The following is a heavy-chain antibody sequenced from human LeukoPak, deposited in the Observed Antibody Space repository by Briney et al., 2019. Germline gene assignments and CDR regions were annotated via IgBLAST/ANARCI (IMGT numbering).Heavy chain of an antibody. D-gene: IGHD3-22*01. CDR1: GYPISSAYY. CDR3: AGEMSSGSFRDFDY. J-gene: IGHJ4*02. CDR2: IYPSGST. V-gene: IGHV4-38-2*02. Sequence: SETLSLTCTVSGYPISSAYYWGWIRQPPGKGLEWIGSIYPSGSTYYNPSLKSRVTISVDTSKNQFSLKLSSVTAADTAVYYCAGEMSSGSFRDFDYWGQGTLVTVSS.